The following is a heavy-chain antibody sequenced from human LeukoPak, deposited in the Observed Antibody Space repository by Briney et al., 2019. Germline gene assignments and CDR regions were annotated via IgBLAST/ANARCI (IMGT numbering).Heavy chain of an antibody. Sequence: PGGSLRLSCAASGFTFSSYAMHWVRQAPGKGLEWVAVISYDGSNKYYADSVKGRFTISRDNSKNTLYLQMNSLRAEDTAVYYCARDRWAYYYDSSGYAPRAFQHWGQGTLVTASS. CDR1: GFTFSSYA. CDR3: ARDRWAYYYDSSGYAPRAFQH. D-gene: IGHD3-22*01. CDR2: ISYDGSNK. J-gene: IGHJ1*01. V-gene: IGHV3-30-3*01.